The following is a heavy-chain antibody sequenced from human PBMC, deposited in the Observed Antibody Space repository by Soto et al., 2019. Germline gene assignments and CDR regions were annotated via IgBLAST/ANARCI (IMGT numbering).Heavy chain of an antibody. Sequence: QVQLVQSGAEVKKPGSSAKVSCKASGGTFSSYAISWVRQAPGQGLEWMGEIIPIFGTANYAQKFQGRVTITADESTSTAYMELSSLRSEDTAVYYCARGRDCSSTSCLGGMDVWGQGTTVTVSS. V-gene: IGHV1-69*01. J-gene: IGHJ6*02. CDR1: GGTFSSYA. CDR2: IIPIFGTA. CDR3: ARGRDCSSTSCLGGMDV. D-gene: IGHD2-2*01.